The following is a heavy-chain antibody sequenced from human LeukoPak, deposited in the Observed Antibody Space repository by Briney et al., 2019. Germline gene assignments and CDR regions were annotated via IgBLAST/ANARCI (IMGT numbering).Heavy chain of an antibody. D-gene: IGHD6-19*01. J-gene: IGHJ4*02. V-gene: IGHV3-43*02. Sequence: RTGGSLRLSCAAPGTTFEDYAMHWVRQAPGKGLEWVSFISGDGGTTYYPDSVKGRFTISGDNSRTSLYLQMNSLRTEDTALYFCAKDQGASGWGAFDYWGQGTLVTVSS. CDR1: GTTFEDYA. CDR2: ISGDGGTT. CDR3: AKDQGASGWGAFDY.